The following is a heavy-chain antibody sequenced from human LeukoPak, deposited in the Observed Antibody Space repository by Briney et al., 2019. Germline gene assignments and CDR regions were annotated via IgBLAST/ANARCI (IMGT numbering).Heavy chain of an antibody. V-gene: IGHV4-39*01. CDR2: IDYSGST. J-gene: IGHJ4*02. Sequence: SETLSLTCTVSGGSISSWSYFWGWIRQPPGKGLEWIGTIDYSGSTYHNPSLKSRVSISVDTSKNQFSLKLSSVTAADTAVYYCARLGFYGLTDYWGQGTLVTVSS. CDR1: GGSISSWSYF. D-gene: IGHD2/OR15-2a*01. CDR3: ARLGFYGLTDY.